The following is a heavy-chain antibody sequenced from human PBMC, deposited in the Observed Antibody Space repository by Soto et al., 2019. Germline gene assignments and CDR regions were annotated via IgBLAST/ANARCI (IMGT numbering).Heavy chain of an antibody. CDR1: GFTFSSYA. V-gene: IGHV3-23*01. Sequence: GGSLRLSCAASGFTFSSYAMSWVRQAPGKGLEWVSAISGSGGSTYYADSVKGRFTISRDNSKNTLYLQMNSLRAEDTAVYYCAKSGDNPGSYYYYGMDVWGQGTTVTVSS. CDR2: ISGSGGST. D-gene: IGHD5-12*01. CDR3: AKSGDNPGSYYYYGMDV. J-gene: IGHJ6*02.